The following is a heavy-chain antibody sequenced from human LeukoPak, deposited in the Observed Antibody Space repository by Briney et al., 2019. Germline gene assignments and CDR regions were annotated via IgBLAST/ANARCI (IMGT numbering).Heavy chain of an antibody. V-gene: IGHV1-2*02. CDR2: INPNSGGT. CDR1: GYTFTGYY. Sequence: GASVTVSCKASGYTFTGYYMHWVRQAPGQGLEWMGWINPNSGGTNYAQKFQGRVTMTRDTSISTAYMELSRLRSDDTAVYYCARVSTMVRGDLASWGQGTLVTVSS. D-gene: IGHD3-10*01. J-gene: IGHJ5*02. CDR3: ARVSTMVRGDLAS.